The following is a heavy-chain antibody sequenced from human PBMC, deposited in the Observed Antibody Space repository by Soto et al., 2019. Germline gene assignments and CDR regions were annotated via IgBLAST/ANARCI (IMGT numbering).Heavy chain of an antibody. CDR1: GGSISSSSYY. CDR3: ERHDLNSGPRA. Sequence: SETLSLTCTVSGGSISSSSYYWGWIRQPPGKGLEWIGSMYYSGSTYYNPSLKSRVTISVDTSKNQFSLKLSSVTAADTAVYYCERHDLNSGPRAWGQGTLVTVSS. D-gene: IGHD2-21*01. J-gene: IGHJ4*02. V-gene: IGHV4-39*01. CDR2: MYYSGST.